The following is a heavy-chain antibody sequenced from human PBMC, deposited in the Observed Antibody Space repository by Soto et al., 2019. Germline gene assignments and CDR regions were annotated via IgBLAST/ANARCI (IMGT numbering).Heavy chain of an antibody. D-gene: IGHD3-9*01. CDR1: GFTFSSYS. V-gene: IGHV3-23*01. CDR2: ISGSGGST. CDR3: AKRHFDWLDDWFDP. Sequence: GGSLRLSCAAFGFTFSSYSMNWVRQAPGKGLEWVSAISGSGGSTYYADSVKGRFTISRDNSKNTLYLQMNSLRAEDTAVYYCAKRHFDWLDDWFDPWGQGTLVTVSS. J-gene: IGHJ5*02.